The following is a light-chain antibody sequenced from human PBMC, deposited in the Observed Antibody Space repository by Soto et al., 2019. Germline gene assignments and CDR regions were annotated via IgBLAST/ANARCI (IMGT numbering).Light chain of an antibody. CDR2: LNSDGSH. CDR3: QTWGNAIRGV. V-gene: IGLV4-69*01. CDR1: RGHSSYD. J-gene: IGLJ3*02. Sequence: QLVLTQSPSASASLGASVKLTCTLSRGHSSYDIAWHQQQPEKGPRYLMKLNSDGSHSKGDGIPDRFSGSSSGAERYLTISGLQSEDEADYYCQTWGNAIRGVFGGGTKVTVL.